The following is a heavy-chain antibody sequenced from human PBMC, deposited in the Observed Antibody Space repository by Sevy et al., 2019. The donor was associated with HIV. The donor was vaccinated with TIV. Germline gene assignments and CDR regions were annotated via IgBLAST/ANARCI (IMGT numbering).Heavy chain of an antibody. Sequence: GGSLRLSCAASGFTFDDYAMHWVRQAPGKGLEWVSGISWNSGSIGYADSVKGRFTISRDNAKNPLYLQMNSLRAEDTALYYCAKEGLRLRYYYYGMDVWGQGTTVTVSS. V-gene: IGHV3-9*01. CDR2: ISWNSGSI. CDR3: AKEGLRLRYYYYGMDV. J-gene: IGHJ6*02. D-gene: IGHD5-12*01. CDR1: GFTFDDYA.